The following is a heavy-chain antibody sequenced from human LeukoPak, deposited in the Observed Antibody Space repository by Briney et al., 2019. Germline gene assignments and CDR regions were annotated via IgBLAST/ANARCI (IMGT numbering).Heavy chain of an antibody. D-gene: IGHD3-10*01. CDR3: ARQLWFGELFPNYYMDV. CDR1: GGSISSSSYH. V-gene: IGHV4-39*01. CDR2: IYYSGST. J-gene: IGHJ6*03. Sequence: SETLSLTCTVSGGSISSSSYHWGWIRQPPGKGLEWIGTIYYSGSTYYSPSLKSRVTISVDRSKNQFSLKLSSVTAADTAVYYCARQLWFGELFPNYYMDVWGKGTTVTVSS.